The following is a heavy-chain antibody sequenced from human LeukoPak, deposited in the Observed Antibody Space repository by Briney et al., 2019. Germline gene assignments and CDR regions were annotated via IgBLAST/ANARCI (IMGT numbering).Heavy chain of an antibody. J-gene: IGHJ6*02. CDR3: ARGKIVSVKYYYYYGMDV. CDR2: INHSGST. Sequence: SETLSLTCAVYGGSFSGYYWSWIRQPPGKGLEWIGEINHSGSTNYNPSLKSRVTISVDTSKNQFSLKLSSVTAADTAVYYCARGKIVSVKYYYYYGMDVWGQGTTVTVSS. V-gene: IGHV4-34*01. CDR1: GGSFSGYY. D-gene: IGHD3-16*01.